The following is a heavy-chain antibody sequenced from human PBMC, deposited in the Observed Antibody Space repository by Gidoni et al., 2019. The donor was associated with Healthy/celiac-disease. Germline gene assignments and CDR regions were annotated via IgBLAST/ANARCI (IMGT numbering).Heavy chain of an antibody. D-gene: IGHD2-15*01. J-gene: IGHJ4*02. CDR1: GYTFTSYY. CDR2: INPSGGST. CDR3: ARDSSDCSGGSCYLGGY. V-gene: IGHV1-46*01. Sequence: QVQLVQSGAEVQKPGASVKVSCTASGYTFTSYYMHWVRQAPGQGLEWMGLINPSGGSTSYAQKFQGRVTMTRDTATSTVYMELSSLRSEDTAVYYCARDSSDCSGGSCYLGGYWGQGTLVTVSS.